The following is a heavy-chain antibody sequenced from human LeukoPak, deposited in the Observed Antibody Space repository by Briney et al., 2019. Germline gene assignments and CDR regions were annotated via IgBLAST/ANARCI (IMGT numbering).Heavy chain of an antibody. V-gene: IGHV1-24*01. D-gene: IGHD3-10*01. J-gene: IGHJ4*02. CDR3: VTDLGRSYFYFDI. CDR2: IDPQDGET. CDR1: GYSFRVLS. Sequence: ASVKVSCKISGYSFRVLSIHWVRQAPGEGLEWMGGIDPQDGETIYAQSFKGRVTINEDTSTDTGYMELRSLRSDDTAVYYCVTDLGRSYFYFDIWGQGTLVIVSS.